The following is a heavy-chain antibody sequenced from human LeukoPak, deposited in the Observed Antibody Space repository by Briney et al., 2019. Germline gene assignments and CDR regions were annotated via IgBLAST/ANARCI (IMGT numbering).Heavy chain of an antibody. V-gene: IGHV1-69*05. J-gene: IGHJ5*01. CDR1: GGTFSSYA. CDR2: IIPIFGTA. D-gene: IGHD3-22*01. Sequence: SVKVSCKASGGTFSSYAISWVRQAPGQGLEWMGGIIPIFGTANYAQKFQGRVTITTDESTSTAYMELSRLRSEDTAVYYCARDYYDSSGYYGQFDSWGQGTLVTVSS. CDR3: ARDYYDSSGYYGQFDS.